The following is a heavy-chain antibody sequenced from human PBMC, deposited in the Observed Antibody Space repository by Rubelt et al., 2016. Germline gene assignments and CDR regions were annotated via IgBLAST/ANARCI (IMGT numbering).Heavy chain of an antibody. J-gene: IGHJ4*02. V-gene: IGHV4-59*12. D-gene: IGHD3-10*01. CDR2: IYYSGST. Sequence: QLQLQESGPGLVKPSETLSLTCTVSGGSISSYYWSWIRQPPGKGLEWIGYIYYSGSTNYNPSLKSRVPISVGTAKNQFSLKLSSVTAADTAVDYCARARYGSGSYSPYYFDYWGQGTLVTVSS. CDR1: GGSISSYY. CDR3: ARARYGSGSYSPYYFDY.